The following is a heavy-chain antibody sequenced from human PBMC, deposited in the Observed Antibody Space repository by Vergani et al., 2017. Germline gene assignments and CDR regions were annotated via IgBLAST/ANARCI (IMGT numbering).Heavy chain of an antibody. D-gene: IGHD3-22*01. J-gene: IGHJ4*02. CDR1: GYSISSGYY. Sequence: QVQLQESGPGLVKPSETLSFTCAVSGYSISSGYYWGWIRQPPGKGLEWIGSIYHSGSTYYNPSLKSRVTISVDTSKNQFSLKLSSVTAADTAVYYCARDGLERITMIVVVTYFDYWGQGTLVTVSS. V-gene: IGHV4-38-2*02. CDR2: IYHSGST. CDR3: ARDGLERITMIVVVTYFDY.